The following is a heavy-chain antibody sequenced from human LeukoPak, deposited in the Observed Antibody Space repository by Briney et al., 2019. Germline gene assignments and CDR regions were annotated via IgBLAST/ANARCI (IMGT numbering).Heavy chain of an antibody. CDR2: IYYSGRI. Sequence: SETLSLTCSVSGGSISSGEYYWSWIRQLPGRGLECIGHIYYSGRIYYNPSLKSRVTISVDTSKNQFSLKLSSVTAADTAVYYCARMVWYSSSFDYWGQGTLVTVSS. J-gene: IGHJ4*02. V-gene: IGHV4-30-4*01. CDR1: GGSISSGEYY. D-gene: IGHD6-19*01. CDR3: ARMVWYSSSFDY.